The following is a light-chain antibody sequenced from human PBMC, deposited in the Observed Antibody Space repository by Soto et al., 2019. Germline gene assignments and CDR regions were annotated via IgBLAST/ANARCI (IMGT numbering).Light chain of an antibody. V-gene: IGLV1-40*01. Sequence: QSVLTQPPSVSGAPGQRVTISCTGSSSNIGRGYDVHWYQQFPGSAPRLLLSGDSNRPSGAPDRFSGSRSGTSASLAITGLQAEDEADYYCQTFDSSLTISWVFGGGTKVTVL. CDR3: QTFDSSLTISWV. J-gene: IGLJ3*02. CDR1: SSNIGRGYD. CDR2: GDS.